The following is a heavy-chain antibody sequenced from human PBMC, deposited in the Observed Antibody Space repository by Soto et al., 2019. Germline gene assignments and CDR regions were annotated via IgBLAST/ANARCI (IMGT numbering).Heavy chain of an antibody. CDR3: ARGVRGAGTNPRDYYYYYMDV. CDR2: INHSGST. Sequence: SETLSLTCAVYGGSFSGYYWSWIRQPPGKGLEWIGEINHSGSTNYNPSLKSRVTISVDTSKNQFSLKLSSVTAADTAVYYCARGVRGAGTNPRDYYYYYMDVWGKGTTVTVSS. J-gene: IGHJ6*03. CDR1: GGSFSGYY. D-gene: IGHD1-7*01. V-gene: IGHV4-34*01.